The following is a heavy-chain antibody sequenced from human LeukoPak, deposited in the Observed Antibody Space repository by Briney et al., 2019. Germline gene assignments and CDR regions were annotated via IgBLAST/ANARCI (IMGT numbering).Heavy chain of an antibody. D-gene: IGHD2-2*01. V-gene: IGHV5-51*01. CDR3: ARLDSSSTSCNRSWFDP. Sequence: GESLKISCKGSGYSFTSYWIGWVRQMPGKGLEWRGIIYHGDSDTRYSPSLQGQVTISADKPISTAYLQWSSLKASATALYYWARLDSSSTSCNRSWFDPWGQGTLVTVSS. CDR1: GYSFTSYW. J-gene: IGHJ5*02. CDR2: IYHGDSDT.